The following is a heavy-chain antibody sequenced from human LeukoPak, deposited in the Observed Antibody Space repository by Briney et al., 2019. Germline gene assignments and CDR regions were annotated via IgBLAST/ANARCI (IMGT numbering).Heavy chain of an antibody. D-gene: IGHD3-22*01. CDR2: ISRSRTYI. CDR1: GFTFSNYN. J-gene: IGHJ4*02. CDR3: AISYYDTSGPFDY. V-gene: IGHV3-21*01. Sequence: GGSLRLSCAASGFTFSNYNMNWVRQAPGKGLEWVSSISRSRTYIYYADSVKGRFPISRDNAKNSLYLQMNSLRAEDTAVYYCAISYYDTSGPFDYWGQGTLVTVSS.